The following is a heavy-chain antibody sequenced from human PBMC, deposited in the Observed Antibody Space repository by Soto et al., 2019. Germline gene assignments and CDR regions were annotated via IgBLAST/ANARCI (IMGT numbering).Heavy chain of an antibody. CDR3: ARDQSGIGYYVDWFDP. V-gene: IGHV1-3*01. J-gene: IGHJ5*02. CDR1: GYIFNNHA. Sequence: QGHLVQSVAEVKKPGASVKVSCKASGYIFNNHAMHWVRQAPGQRLEWMGWINAGNGNTYYSQNFKDRVTFTRDTIATTVFMELTSLTSEDTAVYYCARDQSGIGYYVDWFDPWGQGTLVTVSS. CDR2: INAGNGNT. D-gene: IGHD3-10*02.